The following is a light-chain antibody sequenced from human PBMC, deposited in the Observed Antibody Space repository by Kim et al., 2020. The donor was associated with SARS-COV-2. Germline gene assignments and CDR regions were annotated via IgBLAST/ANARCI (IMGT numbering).Light chain of an antibody. CDR3: QHYNEWPLT. J-gene: IGKJ1*01. V-gene: IGKV3-15*01. Sequence: EIVMTQSPVTLSVSPGERATLSCRASQSVDSNLAWYQQIPGQAPRLLIYGATTRVTGIPARFGGSGSGTEFILTISSLESEDVAVYFCQHYNEWPLTFGQGTKLEI. CDR2: GAT. CDR1: QSVDSN.